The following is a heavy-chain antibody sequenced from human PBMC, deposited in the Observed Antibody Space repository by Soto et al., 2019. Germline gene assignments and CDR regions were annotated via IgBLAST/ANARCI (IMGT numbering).Heavy chain of an antibody. CDR2: INPNSGGT. D-gene: IGHD3-3*01. CDR1: GYTFTGYY. Sequence: ASVKVSCKASGYTFTGYYMHWVRQAPGQGLEWMGWINPNSGGTNYAQKFQGWVTMTRDTSISTAYMELSRLRSDDTAVYYCARTVLRFSPYCYGMDVWGQGTTVTVSS. J-gene: IGHJ6*02. V-gene: IGHV1-2*04. CDR3: ARTVLRFSPYCYGMDV.